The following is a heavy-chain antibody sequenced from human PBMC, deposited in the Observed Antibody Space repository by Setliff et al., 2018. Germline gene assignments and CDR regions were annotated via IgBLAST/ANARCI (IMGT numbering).Heavy chain of an antibody. J-gene: IGHJ3*02. Sequence: ASVKVSCNAFRYTFAKDGKSWVRQAPGQGLEWMGWISGYNGYTVYAQKLQGRVTLTTDTSTGTADMEVRSLRSDDTAQYYCVRDRAAIVVGPPTAAFDIWGQGTMVTVSS. CDR1: RYTFAKDG. D-gene: IGHD2-2*01. CDR2: ISGYNGYT. CDR3: VRDRAAIVVGPPTAAFDI. V-gene: IGHV1-18*01.